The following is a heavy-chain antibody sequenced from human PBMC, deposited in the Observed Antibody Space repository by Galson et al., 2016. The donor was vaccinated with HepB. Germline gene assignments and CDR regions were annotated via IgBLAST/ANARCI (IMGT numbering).Heavy chain of an antibody. CDR2: ISGSGANT. D-gene: IGHD3-10*01. CDR3: AKAIMIRGVTPYYFDY. V-gene: IGHV3-23*01. Sequence: SLRLSCAASGLTFSSYGMNWVRQAPGKGLEWVSGISGSGANTYHADSVKGRFTISRDNSNNTLYLQMNSLKAEDTAVYYCAKAIMIRGVTPYYFDYWGQGTLVTVSS. J-gene: IGHJ4*02. CDR1: GLTFSSYG.